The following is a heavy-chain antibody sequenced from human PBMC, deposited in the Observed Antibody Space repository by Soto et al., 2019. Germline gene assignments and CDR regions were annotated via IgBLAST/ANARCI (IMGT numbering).Heavy chain of an antibody. V-gene: IGHV1-69*01. D-gene: IGHD3-22*01. CDR1: GGTFSSYA. CDR2: FIPIFGTT. J-gene: IGHJ4*02. Sequence: QVHLVQSGAEVKKPGSSVKVSCKVSGGTFSSYAISWVRQAPGQGLEWMGGFIPIFGTTNYAQKFQGRVTITADESTSTAYMELSSLRSEDTAVYYCTRDRGRRYNDGRGYYYSAYWGQGTLVTVSS. CDR3: TRDRGRRYNDGRGYYYSAY.